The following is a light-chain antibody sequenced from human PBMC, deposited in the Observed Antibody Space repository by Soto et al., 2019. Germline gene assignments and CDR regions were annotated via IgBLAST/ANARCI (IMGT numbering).Light chain of an antibody. CDR3: KKYYSYHRT. V-gene: IGKV1-5*01. CDR1: QSISSW. J-gene: IGKJ1*01. Sequence: DIRMPPSPSTLSSSVVYMFPITFLASQSISSWLAWYQQKPGKAPKILIYDAYSLESGVTSRFSSSGSGTDFTLTIRCMQSEDFATYYCKKYYSYHRTCGNGTK. CDR2: DAY.